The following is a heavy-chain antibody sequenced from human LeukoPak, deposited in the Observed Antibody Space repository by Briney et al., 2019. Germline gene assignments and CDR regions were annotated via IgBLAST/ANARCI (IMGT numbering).Heavy chain of an antibody. D-gene: IGHD6-6*01. J-gene: IGHJ4*02. CDR2: ISTSGSTI. CDR1: GFTFSNYE. Sequence: PGGSLRLSCVASGFTFSNYEMNWDRQPPGKGLEWVSFISTSGSTIYYADSVKGRFTISRDNAKNSLYLQMNSLRAEDTAVYYCARLYSSSSGLRASDYWGQGTLVTVSS. V-gene: IGHV3-48*03. CDR3: ARLYSSSSGLRASDY.